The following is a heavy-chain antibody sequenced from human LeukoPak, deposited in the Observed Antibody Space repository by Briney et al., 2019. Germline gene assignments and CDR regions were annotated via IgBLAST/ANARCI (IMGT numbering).Heavy chain of an antibody. CDR1: GGSISSGGYY. D-gene: IGHD3-10*01. V-gene: IGHV4-30-2*01. Sequence: SQTLSLTCTVSGGSISSGGYYWSWLRQPPGKGLEWIGYIYHSGSTYYNPSLKSRVTISVDRSKNQFSLKLSSVTAADTAMYYCASSGPRANDDAFDIWGQGTMVTVSS. CDR3: ASSGPRANDDAFDI. CDR2: IYHSGST. J-gene: IGHJ3*02.